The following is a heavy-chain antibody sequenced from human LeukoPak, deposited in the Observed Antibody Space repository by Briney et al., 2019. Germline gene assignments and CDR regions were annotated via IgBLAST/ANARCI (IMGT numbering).Heavy chain of an antibody. V-gene: IGHV3-30*18. CDR2: ISSDGGNK. CDR3: AKDLYSSGWYGDGFDY. J-gene: IGHJ4*02. CDR1: GFTFSHYG. D-gene: IGHD6-19*01. Sequence: GGSLSLSCTASGFTFSHYGMHWVSQAPGKGLEWVALISSDGGNKYYADSVKGRFTISRDNSKNTLYLQMNSLRGEDTAVYYCAKDLYSSGWYGDGFDYWGQGTLVTVSS.